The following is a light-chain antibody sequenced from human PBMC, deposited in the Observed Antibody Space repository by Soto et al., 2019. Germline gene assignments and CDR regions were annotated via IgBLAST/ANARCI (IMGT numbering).Light chain of an antibody. V-gene: IGKV1-39*01. J-gene: IGKJ2*01. Sequence: DIQMTQSPSSLSASVGDRVTITCRASQRIANYLNWYQQRPGKAPKLLICGASTLHSAVPSRFSGSGSGTDFTLTISTLQPEDFATYDCQQTYTTPHTFGQGTKLEIK. CDR2: GAS. CDR1: QRIANY. CDR3: QQTYTTPHT.